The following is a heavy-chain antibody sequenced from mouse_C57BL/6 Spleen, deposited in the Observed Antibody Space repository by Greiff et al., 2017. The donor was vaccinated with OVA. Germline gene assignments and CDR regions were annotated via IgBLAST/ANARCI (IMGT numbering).Heavy chain of an antibody. D-gene: IGHD2-1*01. CDR2: INPGSGGT. Sequence: VQLQQSGAELVRPGTSVKVSCKASGYAFTNYLIEWVKQRPGQGLEWIGVINPGSGGTNYNEKFKGKATLTADKSSSTAYMQLSSLTSEDSAVYFCARDYGNYVDAMDYWGQGTSVTVSS. CDR3: ARDYGNYVDAMDY. CDR1: GYAFTNYL. J-gene: IGHJ4*01. V-gene: IGHV1-54*01.